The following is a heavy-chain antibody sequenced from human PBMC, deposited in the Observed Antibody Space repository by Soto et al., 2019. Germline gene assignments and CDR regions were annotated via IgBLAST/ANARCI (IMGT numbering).Heavy chain of an antibody. CDR3: ARVGGGLASLGYYGMDV. Sequence: ASVKVSCKASGYTFIGYYIHWVRQAPGQGLEWMGWINPNSGGTNYAQRFQGWVTMTRDRSISTAYMELSRLKSDDTAVYYCARVGGGLASLGYYGMDVWGQGTTVTV. V-gene: IGHV1-2*04. D-gene: IGHD3-10*01. CDR1: GYTFIGYY. J-gene: IGHJ6*02. CDR2: INPNSGGT.